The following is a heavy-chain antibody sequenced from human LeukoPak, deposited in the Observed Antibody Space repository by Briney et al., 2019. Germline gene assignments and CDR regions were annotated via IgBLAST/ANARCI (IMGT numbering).Heavy chain of an antibody. Sequence: GGSLRLSCAASGFTFSSYAMSWVRQAPGKGLEWVSAISGSGGSTYYADSVKGRFTIFRDNSKNTLYLQMNSLRAEDTAVYYCAKSGEVVPAAANYYYYMDVWGKGTTVTVSS. D-gene: IGHD2-2*01. CDR1: GFTFSSYA. CDR2: ISGSGGST. V-gene: IGHV3-23*01. J-gene: IGHJ6*03. CDR3: AKSGEVVPAAANYYYYMDV.